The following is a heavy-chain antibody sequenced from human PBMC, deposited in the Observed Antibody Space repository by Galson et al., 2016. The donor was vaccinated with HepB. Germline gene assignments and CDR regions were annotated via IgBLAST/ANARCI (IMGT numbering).Heavy chain of an antibody. CDR2: IIPMFGRA. D-gene: IGHD3-10*01. CDR3: AGVDYYGSGTHYYFDY. CDR1: GGTFSSYA. V-gene: IGHV1-69*13. J-gene: IGHJ4*02. Sequence: SVKVSCKASGGTFSSYAINWMRQAPGQGLEWMGGIIPMFGRANYAQRFQGKVTITADESTGTAYMEMSSLRSDDTAVYYCAGVDYYGSGTHYYFDYWGQGTLVTVSS.